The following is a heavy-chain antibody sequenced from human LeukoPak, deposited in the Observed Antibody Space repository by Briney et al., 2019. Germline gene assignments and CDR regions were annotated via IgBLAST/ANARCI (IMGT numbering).Heavy chain of an antibody. D-gene: IGHD2/OR15-2a*01. Sequence: GGSLRLSCAPSGFSLNRYAVAWVRQAPGKGLEWVSTISGSGGRTFLADFVKGRFTVARDNSVFLQMNSLRAEDTALYYCARSTSMRYFFDLWGRGTLVTVSS. CDR1: GFSLNRYA. CDR3: ARSTSMRYFFDL. V-gene: IGHV3-23*01. J-gene: IGHJ2*01. CDR2: ISGSGGRT.